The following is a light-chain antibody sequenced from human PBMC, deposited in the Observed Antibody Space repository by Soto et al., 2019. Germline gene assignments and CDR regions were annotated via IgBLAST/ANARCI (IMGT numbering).Light chain of an antibody. Sequence: QSVLTQPPSASGTPGQRVTISCSTSSSNLGDNTVNWYQHVPGTAPKLLIYSYEQRPSGVPDRFSGSKSGTSASLAISGRQSEDEADYYCAAWDASLDGYVFGTGTKVTVL. CDR2: SYE. CDR3: AAWDASLDGYV. J-gene: IGLJ1*01. CDR1: SSNLGDNT. V-gene: IGLV1-44*01.